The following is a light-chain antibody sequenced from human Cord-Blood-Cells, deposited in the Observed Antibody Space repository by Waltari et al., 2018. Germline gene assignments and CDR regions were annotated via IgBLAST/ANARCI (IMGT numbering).Light chain of an antibody. V-gene: IGKV3-15*01. CDR1: QSVSSN. Sequence: EIVMTQSPATLSVSPGERATLSCRARQSVSSNLAWYQQKPGQAPRLLIYGASTRATGIPSRCIGSVSGTEVTLTISSLQSEDCAVYYCQPYNNWPRTFSHATKVEI. CDR2: GAS. J-gene: IGKJ1*01. CDR3: QPYNNWPRT.